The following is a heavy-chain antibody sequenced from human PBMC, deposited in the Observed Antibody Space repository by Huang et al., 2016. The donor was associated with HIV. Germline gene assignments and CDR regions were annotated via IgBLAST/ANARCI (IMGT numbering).Heavy chain of an antibody. J-gene: IGHJ4*02. CDR3: TRGHSYGFGRNYFDY. Sequence: QVQLQESGPGPVKPSQTLSLTCTVSGVSIGSGGYYWSWIRQPPGKGLEWIGYIYYSGSTYYNPSLKSRVTISVDMSKNQFSLKLSSLTAADTAVYYCTRGHSYGFGRNYFDYWGQGTLVTVSS. CDR1: GVSIGSGGYY. D-gene: IGHD5-18*01. CDR2: IYYSGST. V-gene: IGHV4-30-4*08.